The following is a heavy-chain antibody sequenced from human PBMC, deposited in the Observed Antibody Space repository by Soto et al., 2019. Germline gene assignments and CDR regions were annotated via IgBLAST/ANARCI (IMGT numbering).Heavy chain of an antibody. Sequence: SETLSLTCTVSGGSISSGGYSWSWIRQPPGKGLEWIGYIYHSGSTYYNPSLKSRVTISVDRSKNQFSLKLSSVTAADTAVYYCARFDSFDAFDIWGQGTMVTVSS. J-gene: IGHJ3*02. D-gene: IGHD3-9*01. CDR3: ARFDSFDAFDI. CDR1: GGSISSGGYS. CDR2: IYHSGST. V-gene: IGHV4-30-2*01.